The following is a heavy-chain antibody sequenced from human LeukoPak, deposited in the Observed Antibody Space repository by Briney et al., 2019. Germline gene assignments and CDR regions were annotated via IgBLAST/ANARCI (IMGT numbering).Heavy chain of an antibody. CDR3: AREVEMATQFDY. CDR1: RGSITPHY. Sequence: SSETLSLTCSVSRGSITPHYWSWIRQPAGKGLDWIGRISPTGSTNYNPSLNSRVTMSVDTSKDQLSLKLSSVTAADTAVYYCAREVEMATQFDYWGQGTLVTVSS. D-gene: IGHD5-24*01. V-gene: IGHV4-4*07. CDR2: ISPTGST. J-gene: IGHJ4*02.